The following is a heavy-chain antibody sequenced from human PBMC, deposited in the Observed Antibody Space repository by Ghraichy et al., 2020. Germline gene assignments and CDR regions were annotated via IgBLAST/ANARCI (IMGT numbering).Heavy chain of an antibody. J-gene: IGHJ3*02. CDR2: ISAYNGNT. CDR3: ARGVSYYDFWSGYYTEIGDAFDI. V-gene: IGHV1-18*01. D-gene: IGHD3-3*01. Sequence: ASVKVSCKASGYTFTSYGISWVRQAPGQGLEWMGWISAYNGNTNYAQKLQGRVTMTTDTSTSTAYMELRSLRSDDTAVYYCARGVSYYDFWSGYYTEIGDAFDIWGQGTMVTVSS. CDR1: GYTFTSYG.